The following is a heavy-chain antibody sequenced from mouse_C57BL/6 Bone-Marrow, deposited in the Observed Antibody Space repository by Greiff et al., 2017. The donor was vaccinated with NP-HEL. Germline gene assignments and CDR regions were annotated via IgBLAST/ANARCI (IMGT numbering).Heavy chain of an antibody. Sequence: EVQLQQSGAELVRPGASVKLSCTASGFNIKDDYMHWVKQRPEQGLEWIGWIDPENGDTEYASKFQGKATITADTSSNTAYLQLSSLTAEDTAVYYCTTDSSGYVDYWGQGTTLTVSS. V-gene: IGHV14-4*01. CDR1: GFNIKDDY. CDR2: IDPENGDT. CDR3: TTDSSGYVDY. J-gene: IGHJ2*01. D-gene: IGHD3-2*02.